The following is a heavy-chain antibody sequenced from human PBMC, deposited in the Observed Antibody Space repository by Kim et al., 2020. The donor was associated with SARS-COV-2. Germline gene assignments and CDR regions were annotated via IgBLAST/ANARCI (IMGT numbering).Heavy chain of an antibody. D-gene: IGHD2-21*02. CDR3: ARDGGGDTLDY. CDR1: GFTFSSYG. CDR2: IWYDGSNK. Sequence: GRSLRLSCAASGFTFSSYGMHWVRQAPGKGLEWVAVIWYDGSNKYYADSVKGRFTISRDNSKNTLYLQMNSLRAEDTAVYYCARDGGGDTLDYWGQGTLVTVSS. V-gene: IGHV3-33*01. J-gene: IGHJ4*02.